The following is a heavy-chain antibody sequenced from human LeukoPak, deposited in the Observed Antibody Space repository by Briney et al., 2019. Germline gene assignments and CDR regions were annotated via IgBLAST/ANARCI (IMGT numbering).Heavy chain of an antibody. V-gene: IGHV1-69*05. CDR3: AREDRDYYYMDV. J-gene: IGHJ6*03. Sequence: SVKVSCKASGGTFNSYAISWVGEAPGQGNEWMGCIIPIFVTANYAQKFQGRVTISTDESTSTAYMELSSLRSEDSAVYHCAREDRDYYYMDVWGKGTTVTVSS. CDR2: IIPIFVTA. CDR1: GGTFNSYA.